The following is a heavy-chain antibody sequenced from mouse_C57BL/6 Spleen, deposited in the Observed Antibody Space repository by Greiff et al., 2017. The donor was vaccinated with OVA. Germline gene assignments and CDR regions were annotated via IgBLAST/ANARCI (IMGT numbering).Heavy chain of an antibody. V-gene: IGHV1-53*01. CDR2: INPRNGGT. D-gene: IGHD2-2*01. CDR1: GYTFTSYW. CDR3: EREARVTKGRYYAMDY. Sequence: VQLQQPGTELVKPGASVKLSCKASGYTFTSYWMHWVKQRPGQGLEWIGNINPRNGGTNSNEKFKSKATLTVDKSSSTAYMQLSSLTSEASAVYDSEREARVTKGRYYAMDYWGQGTSVTVSS. J-gene: IGHJ4*01.